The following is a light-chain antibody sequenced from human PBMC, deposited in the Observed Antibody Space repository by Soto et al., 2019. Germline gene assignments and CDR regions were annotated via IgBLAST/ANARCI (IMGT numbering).Light chain of an antibody. CDR1: QSLLHSNGYNY. CDR3: MQALQTPIT. J-gene: IGKJ5*01. V-gene: IGKV2-28*01. Sequence: DIVMTQSPLSLPVTPGEPASISCRSSQSLLHSNGYNYLDWYLQKPGQSPQLLIYLGSNRASGVPDRCSGSGSGTDFTLKISRVEAEDVGVYYCMQALQTPITVGQGTRLEIK. CDR2: LGS.